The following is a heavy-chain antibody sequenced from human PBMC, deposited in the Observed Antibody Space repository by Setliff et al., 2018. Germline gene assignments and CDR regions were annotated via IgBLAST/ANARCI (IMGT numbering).Heavy chain of an antibody. CDR3: ARNWVTAQHYYYGMDV. V-gene: IGHV3-7*01. CDR1: GFTFSSYW. CDR2: IKQDGSEK. J-gene: IGHJ6*02. Sequence: PGESLKISCAASGFTFSSYWMSWVRQAPGKGLEWVANIKQDGSEKYYVDSVKGRFTISRDNAKNSLYLQMNSLRAEGTAVYYCARNWVTAQHYYYGMDVWGQGTTVTVS. D-gene: IGHD2-21*02.